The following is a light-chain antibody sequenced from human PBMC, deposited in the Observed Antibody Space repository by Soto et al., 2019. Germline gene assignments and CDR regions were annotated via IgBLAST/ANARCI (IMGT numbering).Light chain of an antibody. CDR2: DAS. V-gene: IGKV3-11*01. CDR3: QQRTTWPPLFA. Sequence: EIVLTQSPSNMSLSPGERATLSCRASQNIGNFLAWYQHKPGQAPRLLIYDASKRATGIPARFRGSGSGTDFPLTISSLEPADFAVYYCQQRTTWPPLFAFGPGTRVDIK. CDR1: QNIGNF. J-gene: IGKJ3*01.